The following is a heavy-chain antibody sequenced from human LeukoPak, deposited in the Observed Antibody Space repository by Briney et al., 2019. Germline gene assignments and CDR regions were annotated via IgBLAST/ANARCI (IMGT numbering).Heavy chain of an antibody. CDR1: GGSFSGYY. CDR2: INHSGST. Sequence: SETLSLTCAVYGGSFSGYYWSWIRQPPGKGLEWIGEINHSGSTNYNPSLKSRVTISVDTSKNQFSLKLSSVTAADTAVYYCARDPGYCSGGSCRDGMDVWGQGTTVTVSS. V-gene: IGHV4-34*01. J-gene: IGHJ6*02. D-gene: IGHD2-15*01. CDR3: ARDPGYCSGGSCRDGMDV.